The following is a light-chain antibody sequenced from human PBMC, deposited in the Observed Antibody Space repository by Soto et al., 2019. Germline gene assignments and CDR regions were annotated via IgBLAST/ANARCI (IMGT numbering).Light chain of an antibody. CDR2: DVS. Sequence: ILMTQSPATVSVSPGERATLSCRASRNVNSNLAWYQQKPGQAPRLLIYDVSTRATAIPARFSGSGSGTEFTLTISSLQSEDFAVYYCQQHNNWPRTFGQGTKVEIK. J-gene: IGKJ1*01. CDR3: QQHNNWPRT. V-gene: IGKV3-15*01. CDR1: RNVNSN.